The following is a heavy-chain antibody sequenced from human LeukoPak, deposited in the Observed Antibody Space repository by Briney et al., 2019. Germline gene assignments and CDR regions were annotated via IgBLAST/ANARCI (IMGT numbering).Heavy chain of an antibody. Sequence: PGGSLRLSCVASGFPFGGYWMDWVRQAPGKGMEWVANINQDGTNQYYAASVRGRFSISRDNAKNSLYLQMNSLRAEDTGVYYCSRSLDYLGQGALVTVSS. CDR3: SRSLDY. J-gene: IGHJ4*02. CDR1: GFPFGGYW. CDR2: INQDGTNQ. V-gene: IGHV3-7*01.